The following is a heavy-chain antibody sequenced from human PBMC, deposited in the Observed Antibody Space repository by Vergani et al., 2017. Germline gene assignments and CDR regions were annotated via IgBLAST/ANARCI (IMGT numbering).Heavy chain of an antibody. CDR2: IYHSGST. D-gene: IGHD3-22*01. J-gene: IGHJ6*02. CDR1: GYSISSGYY. Sequence: QVQLQESGPGLVKPSETLSLTCAVSGYSISSGYYWGWIRQPPGKGLEWIGSIYHSGSTYYNPSLKSRVTISVDTSKNQFSLKLSSVTAADTAVYYCASDYYDSSGYYPSYYYYGMDVWGQGTTVTVSS. V-gene: IGHV4-38-2*01. CDR3: ASDYYDSSGYYPSYYYYGMDV.